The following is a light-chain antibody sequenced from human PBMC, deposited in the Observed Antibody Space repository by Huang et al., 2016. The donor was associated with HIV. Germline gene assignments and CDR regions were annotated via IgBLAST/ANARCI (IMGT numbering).Light chain of an antibody. J-gene: IGKJ3*01. CDR1: QIVSSH. CDR3: QQYNDFRST. V-gene: IGKV3-15*01. Sequence: EPVMTQSPVTLSVSPGDRAALSCRSSQIVSSHLACYQKKPGQAPRLLIYAASTRATGVPARFSGSGAGTEFTLTISTLQSEDSAVYYCQQYNDFRSTFGPGTRVEIK. CDR2: AAS.